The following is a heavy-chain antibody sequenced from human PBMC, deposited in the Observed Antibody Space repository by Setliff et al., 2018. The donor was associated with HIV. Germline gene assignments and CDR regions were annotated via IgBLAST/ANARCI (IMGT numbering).Heavy chain of an antibody. V-gene: IGHV3-20*04. D-gene: IGHD6-19*01. CDR2: IGGST. Sequence: GGSLRLSCAASGLIFSSYEMNWVRQAPGKGLEWISFIGGSTGYADSVKGRFTISRDNAKNSLYLQMNSLRAEDTALYYCARRITVAYYYYYMDVWGKGTTVTVSS. CDR3: ARRITVAYYYYYMDV. CDR1: GLIFSSYE. J-gene: IGHJ6*03.